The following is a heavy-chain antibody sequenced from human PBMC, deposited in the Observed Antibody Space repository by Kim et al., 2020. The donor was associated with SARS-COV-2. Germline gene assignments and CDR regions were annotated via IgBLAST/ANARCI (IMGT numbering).Heavy chain of an antibody. J-gene: IGHJ5*02. CDR2: IYYSGST. CDR3: ARHMGYSSSYNWFDP. D-gene: IGHD6-13*01. Sequence: SETLSLTCTVSCGSISSSSYYWGWIRQPPGKGLEWIGSIYYSGSTYYNPSLKSRVTISVDTSKNQFSLKLSSVTAADTAVYYCARHMGYSSSYNWFDPWGQGTLVTVSS. V-gene: IGHV4-39*01. CDR1: CGSISSSSYY.